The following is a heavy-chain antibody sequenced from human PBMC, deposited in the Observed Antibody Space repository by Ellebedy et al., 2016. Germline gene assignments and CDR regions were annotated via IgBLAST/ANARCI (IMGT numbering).Heavy chain of an antibody. V-gene: IGHV3-23*01. D-gene: IGHD2-2*01. J-gene: IGHJ4*02. CDR3: RQGHYADY. CDR2: ISGDGGRT. CDR1: RISFTNFF. Sequence: GGSLRLXXRSSRISFTNFFMSWVRQTPGKGLEWVSRISGDGGRTYYANSVQGRFTISRDNFRNTLHLQMNNLRGEDTAVYYCRQGHYADYWGQGTLVTVSS.